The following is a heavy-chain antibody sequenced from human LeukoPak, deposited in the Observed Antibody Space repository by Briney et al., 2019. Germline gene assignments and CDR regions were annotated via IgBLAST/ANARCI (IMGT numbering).Heavy chain of an antibody. CDR2: INPNSGGT. D-gene: IGHD4-17*01. V-gene: IGHV1-2*02. CDR3: ARGSVTTLPDLDP. CDR1: GYTFTGYY. Sequence: ASVKVSCKASGYTFTGYYVHWVRQAPGQGLEWMGWINPNSGGTNYAQKFQGRVTMTRDTSISTAYMELSRLRSDDTAVYYCARGSVTTLPDLDPWGQGTLVTVSS. J-gene: IGHJ5*02.